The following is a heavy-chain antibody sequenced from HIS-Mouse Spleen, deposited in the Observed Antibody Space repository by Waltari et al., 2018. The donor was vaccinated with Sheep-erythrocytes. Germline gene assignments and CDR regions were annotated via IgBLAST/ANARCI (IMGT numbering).Heavy chain of an antibody. CDR2: ISSSSSYI. Sequence: EVQLVDAGGGLVKPGGFLRLSCAASGLHFRSYSLNRVRHAPGKGLEWVSSISSSSSYIYYADSVKGRFTISRDNAKNSLYLQMNSLRAEDTAVYYCARVASGATFDYWGQGTLVTVSS. CDR1: GLHFRSYS. D-gene: IGHD1-26*01. J-gene: IGHJ4*02. V-gene: IGHV3-21*01. CDR3: ARVASGATFDY.